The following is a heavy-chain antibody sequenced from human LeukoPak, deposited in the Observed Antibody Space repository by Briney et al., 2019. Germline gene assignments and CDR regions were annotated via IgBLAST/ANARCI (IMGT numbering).Heavy chain of an antibody. Sequence: PSETLSLTCTVSGGSISSGGYYWSWIRQPPGKGLEWIGYIYYSGSTNYNPSLKSRVTISVDTSKNQFSLKLSSVTAADTAVYYCARVPNTYYYDSSGYSLPSNWFDPWGQGTLVTVSS. D-gene: IGHD3-22*01. CDR1: GGSISSGGYY. V-gene: IGHV4-61*08. CDR2: IYYSGST. J-gene: IGHJ5*02. CDR3: ARVPNTYYYDSSGYSLPSNWFDP.